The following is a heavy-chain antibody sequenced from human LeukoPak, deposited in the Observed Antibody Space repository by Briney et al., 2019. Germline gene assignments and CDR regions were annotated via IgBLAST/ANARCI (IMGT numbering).Heavy chain of an antibody. CDR3: ARDEYNWNVDAFDI. V-gene: IGHV3-21*01. CDR1: GFTFSSYT. Sequence: GGSLRLSCAASGFTFSSYTMNWVRQAPRKGLEWVSSISISSNYIYYADSVKGRFTISRDNAKNSLYLQMNSLRAEDTAVYYCARDEYNWNVDAFDIWGQGTVVTVSS. D-gene: IGHD1-20*01. J-gene: IGHJ3*02. CDR2: ISISSNYI.